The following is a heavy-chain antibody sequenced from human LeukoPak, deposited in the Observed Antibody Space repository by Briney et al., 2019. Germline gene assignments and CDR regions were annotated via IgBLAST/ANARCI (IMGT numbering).Heavy chain of an antibody. CDR2: IYHSGST. Sequence: SETLSLTCAISGGSISSGGYSWSWIRQPPGKGLEWIGYIYHSGSTYYNPSLKSRVTISVDRSKNQFSLKLSSVTAADTAVYYCASSYDFWSYDYWGQGTLVTVSS. D-gene: IGHD3-3*01. CDR1: GGSISSGGYS. J-gene: IGHJ4*02. V-gene: IGHV4-30-2*01. CDR3: ASSYDFWSYDY.